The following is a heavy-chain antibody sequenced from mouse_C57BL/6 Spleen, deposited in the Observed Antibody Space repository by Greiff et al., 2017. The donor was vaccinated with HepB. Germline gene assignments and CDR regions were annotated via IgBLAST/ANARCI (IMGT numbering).Heavy chain of an antibody. Sequence: VQLKQSGPVLVKPGASVKMSCKASGYTFTDYYMNWVKQSHGKSLEWIGVINPYNGGTSYNQKFKGKATLTVDKSSSTAYMELNSLTSEDSAVYYCARSLYYYGSGAYYFDYWGQGTTLTVSS. CDR3: ARSLYYYGSGAYYFDY. J-gene: IGHJ2*01. CDR1: GYTFTDYY. V-gene: IGHV1-19*01. D-gene: IGHD1-1*01. CDR2: INPYNGGT.